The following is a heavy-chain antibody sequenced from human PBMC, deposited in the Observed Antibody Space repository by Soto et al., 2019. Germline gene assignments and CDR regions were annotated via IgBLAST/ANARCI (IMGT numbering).Heavy chain of an antibody. V-gene: IGHV2-5*01. D-gene: IGHD5-12*01. CDR1: GFSFTTAGVA. J-gene: IGHJ4*02. CDR3: AHSDGGYEIIYFDF. CDR2: IYYNDDR. Sequence: SGPTLVNPPQTLTLTCTFSGFSFTTAGVAVGWIRQTPGGALEWLTLIYYNDDRRFSPSLKTRLTITGDTSKNQVVLSLTNVDPGDTATYFCAHSDGGYEIIYFDFWGRGSPVTVSS.